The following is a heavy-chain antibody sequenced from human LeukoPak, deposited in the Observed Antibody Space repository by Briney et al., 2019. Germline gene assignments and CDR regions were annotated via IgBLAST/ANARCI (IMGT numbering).Heavy chain of an antibody. Sequence: GGSLRLSCAASGFTFSSYWMSWVRQAPGKGLEWVANIKQDGSEKYYVDSVKGRFTISRDNAKNSLYLQMNSLRAEDTAVYYCGRGASSSGYFDWLFYFDYWGQGTLVTVSS. CDR2: IKQDGSEK. CDR1: GFTFSSYW. CDR3: GRGASSSGYFDWLFYFDY. J-gene: IGHJ4*02. V-gene: IGHV3-7*03. D-gene: IGHD3-9*01.